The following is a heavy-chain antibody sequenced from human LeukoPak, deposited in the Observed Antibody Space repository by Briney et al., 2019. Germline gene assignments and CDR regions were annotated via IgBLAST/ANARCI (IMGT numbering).Heavy chain of an antibody. J-gene: IGHJ6*02. CDR3: ARRGDEGVRGAGSGKARYGIDV. CDR1: GYTFTGYY. CDR2: INPSGGST. Sequence: ASVKVSCKASGYTFTGYYMHWVRQAPGQGLEWMGIINPSGGSTSHAQKFQGRVTMTRDTSTSTVYLELSSLRSEDPAVYYCARRGDEGVRGAGSGKARYGIDVWGQGTTVTVSS. V-gene: IGHV1-46*01. D-gene: IGHD3-10*01.